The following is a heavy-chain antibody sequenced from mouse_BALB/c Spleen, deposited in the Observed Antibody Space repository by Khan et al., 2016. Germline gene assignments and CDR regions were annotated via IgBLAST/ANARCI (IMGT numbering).Heavy chain of an antibody. Sequence: EVQLQESGPGLVKPSQSLSLTCTVTGYSITSDYAWNWIRQFPGNKLEWMGYISYSGSTSYNPSLKSRISITRETSKNQFFLQLTSVTTEETATYDCAILIYCCGSRFAYWGKGTLVTVAA. V-gene: IGHV3-2*02. CDR3: AILIYCCGSRFAY. CDR2: ISYSGST. CDR1: GYSITSDYA. J-gene: IGHJ3*01. D-gene: IGHD1-1*01.